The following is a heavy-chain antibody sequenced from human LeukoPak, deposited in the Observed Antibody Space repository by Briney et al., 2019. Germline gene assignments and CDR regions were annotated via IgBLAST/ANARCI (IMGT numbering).Heavy chain of an antibody. D-gene: IGHD3-10*01. V-gene: IGHV1-3*01. CDR1: GYTFTSYA. Sequence: ASVKVSCKASGYTFTSYAMHWVRQAPGQRLEWMGWINAGNGNTKYSQKFQGRVTITRDTSASTAYMELNSLRAEDTAVYYCARTSYGSGSYGDAFDIWGQGTMVTVSS. CDR3: ARTSYGSGSYGDAFDI. CDR2: INAGNGNT. J-gene: IGHJ3*02.